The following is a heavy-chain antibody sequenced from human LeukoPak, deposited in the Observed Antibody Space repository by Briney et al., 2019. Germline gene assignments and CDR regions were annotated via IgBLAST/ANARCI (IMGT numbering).Heavy chain of an antibody. CDR2: IIPIFGTA. D-gene: IGHD2-2*01. CDR3: ARACSSTSCSGSDYYYYGMDV. Sequence: EASVKVSCKASGGTFSSYAISWVRQAPGQGLEWMGGIIPIFGTANCAQKFQGRVTITADKSTSTAYMELSSLRSEDTAVYYCARACSSTSCSGSDYYYYGMDVWGKGTTVTVSS. J-gene: IGHJ6*04. CDR1: GGTFSSYA. V-gene: IGHV1-69*06.